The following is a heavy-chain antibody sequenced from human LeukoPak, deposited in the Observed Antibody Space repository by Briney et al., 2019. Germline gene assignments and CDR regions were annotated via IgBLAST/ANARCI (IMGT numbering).Heavy chain of an antibody. CDR3: AKGWRYDSSGYLMVY. J-gene: IGHJ4*02. D-gene: IGHD3-22*01. Sequence: GGSLRLSCAASGFTFSSYGMHWVRQAPGKGLEWAAVIWYDGSNKYYADSVKGRFTISRDNSKNTLYLQMNSLRAEDTAVYYCAKGWRYDSSGYLMVYWGQGTLVTVSS. V-gene: IGHV3-33*06. CDR2: IWYDGSNK. CDR1: GFTFSSYG.